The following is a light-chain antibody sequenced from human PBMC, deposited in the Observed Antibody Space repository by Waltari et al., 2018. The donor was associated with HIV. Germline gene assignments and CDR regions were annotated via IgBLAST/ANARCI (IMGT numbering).Light chain of an antibody. CDR1: QTVLHRSNNKNY. J-gene: IGKJ3*01. Sequence: DIVMTQSPDSLAVSLCERAPLNCTSSQTVLHRSNNKNYLAWYQQKPGQPPKLLINWASTRESGVPDRFSGSGSGTDFTLTISSLQAEDVAVYYCQQYYSTSPLTFGPGTKVDIK. CDR2: WAS. V-gene: IGKV4-1*01. CDR3: QQYYSTSPLT.